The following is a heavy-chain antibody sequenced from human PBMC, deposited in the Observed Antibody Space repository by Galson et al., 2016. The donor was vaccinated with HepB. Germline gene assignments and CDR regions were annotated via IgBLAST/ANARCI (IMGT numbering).Heavy chain of an antibody. CDR3: ARSTPRYPIDY. J-gene: IGHJ4*02. CDR1: GNTFTYYA. V-gene: IGHV1-3*01. CDR2: INVGNHDT. Sequence: SVKVSCKASGNTFTYYAVHWVRQAPGQRLEWVGWINVGNHDTQYSQKFQGRVTISRDTSATTEYMELSSLRSEDTGVYYGARSTPRYPIDYWGQGTLVTVSS. D-gene: IGHD1-1*01.